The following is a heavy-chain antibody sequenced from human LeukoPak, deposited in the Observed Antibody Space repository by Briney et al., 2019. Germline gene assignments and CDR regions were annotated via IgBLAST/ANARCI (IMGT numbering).Heavy chain of an antibody. J-gene: IGHJ4*02. CDR3: ARGDEWLVLGFDY. V-gene: IGHV1-69*13. D-gene: IGHD6-19*01. Sequence: ASVKVSCKASGGSFRSYAISWVRQAPGQGLEWMGWIIPIFGTANYAQKFQGRVTITADESTSTAYMELSSLRSEDTAVYYCARGDEWLVLGFDYWGQGTLVTVSS. CDR1: GGSFRSYA. CDR2: IIPIFGTA.